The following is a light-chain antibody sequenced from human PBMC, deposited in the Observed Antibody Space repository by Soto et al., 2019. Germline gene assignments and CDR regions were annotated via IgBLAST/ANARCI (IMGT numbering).Light chain of an antibody. V-gene: IGLV2-23*01. CDR1: SSTVGGFNV. Sequence: QSALTQPASVSGSPGQSITISCTGTSSTVGGFNVVSWYQQHPGKAPKVIIYEGIKRPSGVSNRFSGSNSGSTASLTISGLQAEDEADYYCCSYVGGYSYVFGIGTKVTVL. CDR2: EGI. CDR3: CSYVGGYSYV. J-gene: IGLJ1*01.